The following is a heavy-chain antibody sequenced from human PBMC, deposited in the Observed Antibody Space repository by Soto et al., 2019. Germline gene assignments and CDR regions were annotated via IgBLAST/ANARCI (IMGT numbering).Heavy chain of an antibody. CDR1: GGSISTADYY. CDR2: IHYRGST. J-gene: IGHJ4*02. D-gene: IGHD3-22*01. V-gene: IGHV4-30-4*01. Sequence: QVQLHESGPGLVRPSQTLSLTCNVSGGSISTADYYWSWIRQPPGKGLEWIGYIHYRGSTYYNPSPESRVAISMDTSKNQYPLNLTSLPADDTAVYFCVSDYDTGGYIGYWGQRTLVTVSS. CDR3: VSDYDTGGYIGY.